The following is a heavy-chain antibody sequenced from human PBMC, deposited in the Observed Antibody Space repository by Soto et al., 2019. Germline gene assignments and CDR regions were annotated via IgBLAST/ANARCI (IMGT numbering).Heavy chain of an antibody. Sequence: SDTLSLTCTVSGRSISSYYWSWIRQPPGKGLELIGYIYYSGSTNYNPSLKSRVTISVDTSKNQFSLKLSSVTAADTAVYYCAREVRSSGWQDYFDYWGQGTLVTVS. D-gene: IGHD6-19*01. CDR2: IYYSGST. CDR3: AREVRSSGWQDYFDY. CDR1: GRSISSYY. J-gene: IGHJ4*02. V-gene: IGHV4-59*01.